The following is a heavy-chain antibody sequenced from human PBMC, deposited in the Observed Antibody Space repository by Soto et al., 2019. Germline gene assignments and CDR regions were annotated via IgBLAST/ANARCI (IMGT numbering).Heavy chain of an antibody. Sequence: QVQLVESGGGVVQPGRSLRLSCTASGFTFSTYAMHWVRQAPGEGLEWVAFIWHDGSNEYYADSVKGRFTIYRDNSRDTLYLQMNSLRAEDTAVYYCARDADSGWHGNWFDPWGQGTLVTVSS. CDR3: ARDADSGWHGNWFDP. CDR1: GFTFSTYA. CDR2: IWHDGSNE. D-gene: IGHD6-19*01. V-gene: IGHV3-33*01. J-gene: IGHJ5*02.